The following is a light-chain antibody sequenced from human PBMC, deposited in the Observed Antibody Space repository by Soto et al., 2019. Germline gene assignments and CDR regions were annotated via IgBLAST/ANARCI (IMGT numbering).Light chain of an antibody. CDR2: AAS. Sequence: DIQVTQSPSSLSASVGDRITITCRTSQNIDTYLNWYQQNPGKAPKLLISAASRLQSGVPSRFNASGSGTDFTLTITSLQAEDFATYYCQQTYDNPRTFGQGTKV. V-gene: IGKV1-39*01. CDR1: QNIDTY. J-gene: IGKJ1*01. CDR3: QQTYDNPRT.